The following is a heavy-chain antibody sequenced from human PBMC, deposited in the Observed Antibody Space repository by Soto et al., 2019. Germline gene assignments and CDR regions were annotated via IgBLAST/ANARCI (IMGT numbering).Heavy chain of an antibody. Sequence: SETLSLTCTGSGGSLTKDYWSWIRQPAGKGLEWIGRISTSGNVVSKASLRSRLTMSVDTSKNQFSLRLTSVTAADTAVYYCARDNNDFWSLYPLAFDYWGQGALVSVS. D-gene: IGHD3-3*01. CDR2: ISTSGNV. CDR3: ARDNNDFWSLYPLAFDY. CDR1: GGSLTKDY. J-gene: IGHJ4*02. V-gene: IGHV4-4*07.